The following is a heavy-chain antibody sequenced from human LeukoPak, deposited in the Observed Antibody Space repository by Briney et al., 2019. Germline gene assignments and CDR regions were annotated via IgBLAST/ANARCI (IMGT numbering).Heavy chain of an antibody. Sequence: PGGSLRLSCAASGFTFGSYSMNWVRQAPGEGLEWVSYISGSSSTIYYADSMKGRFTISRDNAKNSLYLQMNSLSAEDTAVYYCARGSPIEQWLVRLDYFDYWGQGTLVTVSS. J-gene: IGHJ4*02. CDR2: ISGSSSTI. CDR3: ARGSPIEQWLVRLDYFDY. V-gene: IGHV3-48*04. CDR1: GFTFGSYS. D-gene: IGHD6-19*01.